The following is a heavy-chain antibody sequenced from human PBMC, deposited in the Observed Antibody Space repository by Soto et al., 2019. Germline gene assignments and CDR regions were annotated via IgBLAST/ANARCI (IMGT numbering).Heavy chain of an antibody. V-gene: IGHV1-18*04. CDR1: GYTFTSDG. CDR3: AMPGALVATIPTGY. Sequence: ASVKVSCKASGYTFTSDGISWVRQAPGQGLEWMGWISAYNGNTNYAQKLQGRVTMTTDTSTSTAYMELRSLRSDDTAVYYCAMPGALVATIPTGYWGQGTPVTVSS. J-gene: IGHJ4*02. CDR2: ISAYNGNT. D-gene: IGHD5-12*01.